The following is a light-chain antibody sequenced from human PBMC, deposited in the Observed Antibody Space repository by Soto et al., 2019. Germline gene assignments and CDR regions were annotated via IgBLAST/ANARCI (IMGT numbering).Light chain of an antibody. V-gene: IGLV2-14*01. Sequence: QSALTQPASVSGSPGQSITISCTGTSSDICGYNFVSWYQQHPGKAPKLMIYEVTNRPSGISNRFSGSKSGNTASLTISGVQPEDEADYYCSSYRTMTTLVFGGGTKLTVL. CDR3: SSYRTMTTLV. CDR1: SSDICGYNF. CDR2: EVT. J-gene: IGLJ2*01.